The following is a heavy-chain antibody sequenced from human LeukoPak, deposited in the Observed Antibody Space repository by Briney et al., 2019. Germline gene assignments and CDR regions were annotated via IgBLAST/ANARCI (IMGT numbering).Heavy chain of an antibody. CDR3: AKDRSSHSIRYYFDY. V-gene: IGHV3-30*18. D-gene: IGHD3-3*02. CDR2: ISYDGSNK. Sequence: GRSLRLSCAASGFTFSSYGMHWVRQAPGKGLEWVAVISYDGSNKYYADSVKGRFTISRDNSKNTLYLQMNSLRAEDTAVYYCAKDRSSHSIRYYFDYWGQGTLVTVSS. CDR1: GFTFSSYG. J-gene: IGHJ4*02.